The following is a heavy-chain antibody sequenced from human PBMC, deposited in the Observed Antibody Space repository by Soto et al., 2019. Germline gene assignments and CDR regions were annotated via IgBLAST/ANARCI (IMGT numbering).Heavy chain of an antibody. CDR1: GGSITSYY. CDR3: ARAGSWHTRFDY. CDR2: IYYSGST. V-gene: IGHV4-59*01. Sequence: QVQLQESGPGLVKPSETLSLTCTVSGGSITSYYWSWIRQPPGKGLEWIGYIYYSGSTNYNPSLKSRVTISVDTSKNQFSLKLSSVTAADTAVYYCARAGSWHTRFDYWGQGTLVTVSS. J-gene: IGHJ4*02. D-gene: IGHD6-13*01.